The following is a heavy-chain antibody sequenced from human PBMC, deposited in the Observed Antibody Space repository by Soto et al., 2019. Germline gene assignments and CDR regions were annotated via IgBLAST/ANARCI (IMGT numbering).Heavy chain of an antibody. Sequence: EVQLVESGGGLVQPGGSLRLSCAASGFTVSSNYMSWVRQAPGKGLEWVSVIYSGGSTYYADSVKGRFTISRDNSKNTLYLQMNSLRAEDTAVYYCARELMITFGGVIAAFDLWGRDTLVTVSS. J-gene: IGHJ2*01. V-gene: IGHV3-66*01. CDR3: ARELMITFGGVIAAFDL. D-gene: IGHD3-16*01. CDR2: IYSGGST. CDR1: GFTVSSNY.